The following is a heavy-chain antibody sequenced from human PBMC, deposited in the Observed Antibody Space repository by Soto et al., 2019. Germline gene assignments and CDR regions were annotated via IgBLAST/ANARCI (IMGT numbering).Heavy chain of an antibody. CDR3: AMVAVNYYYGMDV. CDR2: ISYDGSNK. V-gene: IGHV3-30*03. CDR1: GVTFSSYG. D-gene: IGHD6-19*01. Sequence: QVQLVESGGGVVQPGRSLRLSCAASGVTFSSYGMHWVRQAPGKGLEWVAVISYDGSNKYYADSVKGRFTISRDNSKNTLYLQMNSLRAEDTAVYYCAMVAVNYYYGMDVWGQGTTVTVSS. J-gene: IGHJ6*02.